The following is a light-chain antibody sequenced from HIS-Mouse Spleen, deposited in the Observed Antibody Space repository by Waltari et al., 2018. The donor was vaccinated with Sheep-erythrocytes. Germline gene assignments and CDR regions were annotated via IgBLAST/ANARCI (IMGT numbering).Light chain of an antibody. J-gene: IGKJ3*01. V-gene: IGKV3-20*01. Sequence: EIVLTQSPGTLSLSPGERATLSCRASQSVSSSYLAWYQQKPGQAPRLLIYGASSRATGIPDRFSGSGSGTDFTLTISRLEPEDFAVYYCQQYGSSPVTFGPGTIVYIK. CDR2: GAS. CDR1: QSVSSSY. CDR3: QQYGSSPVT.